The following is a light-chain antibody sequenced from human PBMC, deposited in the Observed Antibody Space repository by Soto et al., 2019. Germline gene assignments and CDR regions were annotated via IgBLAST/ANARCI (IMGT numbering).Light chain of an antibody. V-gene: IGKV1-5*03. J-gene: IGKJ1*01. CDR3: QQYNSYPWT. Sequence: DLQMTQSPSTLPASVGDRVTITCRASQSVNNWLAWYQQKPGKAPKLLIFKASSLESGVPSRFSGSGSGTEFTLTISSLLPDDFATYFCQQYNSYPWTFGQGTKVEIK. CDR1: QSVNNW. CDR2: KAS.